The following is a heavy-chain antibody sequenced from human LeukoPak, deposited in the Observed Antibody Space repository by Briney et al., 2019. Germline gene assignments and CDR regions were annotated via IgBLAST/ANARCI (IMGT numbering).Heavy chain of an antibody. CDR3: ASLAAPGYSYGRFDY. D-gene: IGHD5-18*01. V-gene: IGHV4-34*01. CDR1: GGSFSGYY. Sequence: SESLSLTCAVYGGSFSGYYWSWIRQPPGKGLEWIGEINHSGSTNYNPPLKSRVTISVDTSKNQFSLKVSSVTATDTAVYYCASLAAPGYSYGRFDYWGQGTLVTVSS. CDR2: INHSGST. J-gene: IGHJ4*02.